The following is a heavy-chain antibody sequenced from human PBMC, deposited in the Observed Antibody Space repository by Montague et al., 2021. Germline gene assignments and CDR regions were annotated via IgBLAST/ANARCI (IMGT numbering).Heavy chain of an antibody. J-gene: IGHJ5*02. Sequence: SETLSLTCTVSSGSIFHAHWCWVRKPPGKGLEWLGSMFYGGATSNNPSLKSRVTMSIDTSTNQFSLKLSFVTAADTAVYYCAKQDYFVSGTSYKGFDPWGQGSLVTVSS. CDR2: MFYGGAT. D-gene: IGHD3-10*01. CDR3: AKQDYFVSGTSYKGFDP. CDR1: SGSIFHAH. V-gene: IGHV4-59*08.